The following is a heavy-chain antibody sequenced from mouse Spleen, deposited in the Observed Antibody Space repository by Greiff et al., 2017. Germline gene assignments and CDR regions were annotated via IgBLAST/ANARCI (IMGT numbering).Heavy chain of an antibody. CDR3: ASPIITRIYAMDY. CDR2: IDPEDGET. Sequence: EVHLVESGAELVKPGASVKLSCTASGFNIKDYYMHWVKQRTEQGLEWIGRIDPEDGETKYAPKFQGKATITADTSSNTAYLQLSSLTSEDTAVYYCASPIITRIYAMDYWGQGTSVTVSS. CDR1: GFNIKDYY. V-gene: IGHV14-2*01. D-gene: IGHD1-2*01. J-gene: IGHJ4*01.